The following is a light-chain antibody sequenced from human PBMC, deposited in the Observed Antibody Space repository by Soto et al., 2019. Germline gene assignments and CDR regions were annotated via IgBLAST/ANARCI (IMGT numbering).Light chain of an antibody. CDR1: QTISGW. V-gene: IGKV1-5*01. J-gene: IGKJ1*01. Sequence: DIQMTQSPSTLSASXXXXXXITCRASQTISGWLAWYQQRPGKAPKLLISDASSLRSGVPSRFSGSGSGTEFTLTISSLQPDDFGSYYCQQYKSYPWTFGHGTKVEV. CDR3: QQYKSYPWT. CDR2: DAS.